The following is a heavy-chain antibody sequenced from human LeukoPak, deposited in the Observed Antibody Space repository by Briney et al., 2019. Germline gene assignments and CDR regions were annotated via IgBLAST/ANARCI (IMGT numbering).Heavy chain of an antibody. CDR1: GGSIGSHY. J-gene: IGHJ4*02. V-gene: IGHV4-4*07. CDR3: ARESRRSYCNEY. CDR2: IFSSGST. D-gene: IGHD2-2*01. Sequence: PLETPSLTCTVSGGSIGSHYWSWIRQPAGKGLEWIGRIFSSGSTNYNPSLKSRVTMSVDTSKNQFSLKLSSVTAADTAEYFCARESRRSYCNEYWGQGTLVTVSS.